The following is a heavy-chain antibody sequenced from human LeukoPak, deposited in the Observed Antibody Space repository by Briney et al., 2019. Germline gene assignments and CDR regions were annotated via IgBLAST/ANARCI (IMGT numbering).Heavy chain of an antibody. V-gene: IGHV1-2*02. J-gene: IGHJ5*02. D-gene: IGHD3-3*01. CDR3: ARDQVLRFLEWLSYDTNWFDP. CDR1: GYTFTGYY. Sequence: ASVKVSCKASGYTFTGYYMHWVRQAPGQGLEWMGWINPNSGGTNYAQKFQGRVTMTRDTSISTAYMELSRLRSDDTAVYYCARDQVLRFLEWLSYDTNWFDPWGQGTLVTASS. CDR2: INPNSGGT.